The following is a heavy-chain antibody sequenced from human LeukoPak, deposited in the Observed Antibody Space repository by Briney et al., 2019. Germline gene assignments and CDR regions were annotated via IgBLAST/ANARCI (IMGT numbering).Heavy chain of an antibody. D-gene: IGHD1-26*01. J-gene: IGHJ3*01. CDR1: GFTFSHFG. CDR2: IFYNGGNK. V-gene: IGHV3-30*12. CDR3: ARDRGGTYTVGGAFDV. Sequence: PGGSLRLSCAASGFTFSHFGMHWIRQAPGKGLEWVAVIFYNGGNKYYGDSVKGRFTVSRDNSKNTHDLRMNSLRAEDTGVYYCARDRGGTYTVGGAFDVWGQGILVTVSS.